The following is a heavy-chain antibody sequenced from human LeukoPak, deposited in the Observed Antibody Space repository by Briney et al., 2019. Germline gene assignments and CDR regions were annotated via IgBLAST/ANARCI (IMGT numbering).Heavy chain of an antibody. D-gene: IGHD3-22*01. CDR1: VGSFSGYY. Sequence: SETLSLTCAVYVGSFSGYYWSWIRQPPGKGLEWIGEINHSGSTNYNPSLKSRVTTSVDPSKNQVSLKLTSVTAAETAVYYCARVNYYGSGGYYWWFDPWGQGTLVTVSS. CDR3: ARVNYYGSGGYYWWFDP. V-gene: IGHV4-34*01. J-gene: IGHJ5*02. CDR2: INHSGST.